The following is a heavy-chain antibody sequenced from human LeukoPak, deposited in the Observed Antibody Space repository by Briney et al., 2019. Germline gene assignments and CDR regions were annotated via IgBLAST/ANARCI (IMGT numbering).Heavy chain of an antibody. Sequence: GGSLRLSCAASGFTFSNYAMHWVRQAPGKGLEWVAVISYDGSNKYYADSVKGRFTISGDSSKNTLYLQMNSLRAEDTAVYYCAKVGSSGSTVTPFDYWGQGTLVTVSS. V-gene: IGHV3-30*18. CDR1: GFTFSNYA. J-gene: IGHJ4*02. D-gene: IGHD6-19*01. CDR3: AKVGSSGSTVTPFDY. CDR2: ISYDGSNK.